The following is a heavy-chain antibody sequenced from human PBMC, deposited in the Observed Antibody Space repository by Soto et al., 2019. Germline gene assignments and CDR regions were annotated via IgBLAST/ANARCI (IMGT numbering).Heavy chain of an antibody. D-gene: IGHD1-1*01. J-gene: IGHJ6*02. CDR2: IYYSGST. CDR3: AREKAGTTSYYYYGMDV. CDR1: GGSISSGGYY. Sequence: QVQLQESGPGLVKPSQTLSLTCTVSGGSISSGGYYWSWIRQHPGKGLEWIGYIYYSGSTYYNPSLKSRVTISVDTSKNQFSLKLSSVTAADTAVYYCAREKAGTTSYYYYGMDVWGQGTTVTVSS. V-gene: IGHV4-31*03.